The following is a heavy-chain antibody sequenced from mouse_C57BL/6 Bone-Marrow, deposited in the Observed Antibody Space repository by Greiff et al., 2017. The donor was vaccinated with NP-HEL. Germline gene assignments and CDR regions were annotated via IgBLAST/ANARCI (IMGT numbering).Heavy chain of an antibody. D-gene: IGHD1-1*01. Sequence: EVKLVESGGGLVQPGGSMKLSCVASGFTFSNYWMNWVRQSPEKGLEWVAQIRLKSDNYATHYAESVKGRFTISRDDSKSSVYLQRNNLRAEDTEIYYCSHNYDGSSYRLAYWGQGTLVTVSA. V-gene: IGHV6-3*01. CDR2: IRLKSDNYAT. CDR1: GFTFSNYW. CDR3: SHNYDGSSYRLAY. J-gene: IGHJ3*01.